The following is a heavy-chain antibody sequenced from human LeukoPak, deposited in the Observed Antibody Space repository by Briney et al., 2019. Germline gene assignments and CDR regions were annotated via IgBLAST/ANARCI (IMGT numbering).Heavy chain of an antibody. Sequence: PGRSLRLSCAGSGFSFSSYGMHWVRQAPGKGLEWVSAISGSGGSTYYADSVKGRFTISRDNSKNTLYLQMNSLRAEDTAVYYCAKDRRVVVAPGITFDYWGQGTLVTVSS. D-gene: IGHD2-15*01. CDR3: AKDRRVVVAPGITFDY. CDR1: GFSFSSYG. V-gene: IGHV3-23*01. CDR2: ISGSGGST. J-gene: IGHJ4*02.